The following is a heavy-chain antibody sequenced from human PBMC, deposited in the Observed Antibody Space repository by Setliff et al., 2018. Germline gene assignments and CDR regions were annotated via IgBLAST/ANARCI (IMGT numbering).Heavy chain of an antibody. J-gene: IGHJ6*03. V-gene: IGHV4-59*12. CDR2: INYRGNT. CDR1: GGSMNPYY. CDR3: ARAQGYDSGTYWGVDYYYYMDV. D-gene: IGHD3-10*01. Sequence: PSETLSLTCTVSGGSMNPYYWSWIRLPPGKGLEWIGSINYRGNTHDNPSLRSRFTISRDNAKNSLYLQMNSLRVDDTAVYYCARAQGYDSGTYWGVDYYYYMDVWGKGTTVTVSS.